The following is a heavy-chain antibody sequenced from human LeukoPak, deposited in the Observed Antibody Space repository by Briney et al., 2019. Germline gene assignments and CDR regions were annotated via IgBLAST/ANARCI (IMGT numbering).Heavy chain of an antibody. D-gene: IGHD3-3*01. CDR3: AKRHYDFWSVYGMDV. CDR2: ISGSGGST. Sequence: GGSLRLSCAASGFTFSSYGMHWVRQAPGKGLEWVSAISGSGGSTYYADSVKGRFTISRDNSKNTLYLQMNSLRAEDTAVYYCAKRHYDFWSVYGMDVWGQGTTVTVSS. J-gene: IGHJ6*02. CDR1: GFTFSSYG. V-gene: IGHV3-23*01.